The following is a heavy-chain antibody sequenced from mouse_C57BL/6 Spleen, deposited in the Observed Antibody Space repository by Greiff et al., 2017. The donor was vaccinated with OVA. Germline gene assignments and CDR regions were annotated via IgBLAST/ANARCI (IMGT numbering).Heavy chain of an antibody. CDR3: ASPYYYGSSYGAMDY. V-gene: IGHV1-82*01. Sequence: VQLQQSGPELVKPGASVKISCKASGYAFSSSWMNWVKQRPGKGLEWIGRIYPGDGDTNYNGKFKGKATLTADKSSSTAYMQLSSLTSEDSAVYFCASPYYYGSSYGAMDYWGQGTSVTVSS. D-gene: IGHD1-1*01. CDR1: GYAFSSSW. CDR2: IYPGDGDT. J-gene: IGHJ4*01.